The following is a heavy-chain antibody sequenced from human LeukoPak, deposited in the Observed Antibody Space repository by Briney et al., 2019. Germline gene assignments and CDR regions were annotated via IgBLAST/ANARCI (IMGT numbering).Heavy chain of an antibody. J-gene: IGHJ3*02. Sequence: SETLSLTCTVSGGSISRSSYYWGWIRQPPGKGLEWIGSIYYSGSTYYNTSLKSRVTISLDTSKNQFSLKLSSVTAADTAVYYCARTTVVKPLSGLDIWGQGTMVTVSS. V-gene: IGHV4-39*07. CDR3: ARTTVVKPLSGLDI. D-gene: IGHD4-23*01. CDR2: IYYSGST. CDR1: GGSISRSSYY.